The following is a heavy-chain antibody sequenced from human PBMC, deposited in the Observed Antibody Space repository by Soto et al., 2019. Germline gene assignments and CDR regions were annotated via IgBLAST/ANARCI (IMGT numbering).Heavy chain of an antibody. J-gene: IGHJ4*02. CDR3: AYLSRYCTCSNCV. Sequence: DVRLLESGGGLVQPGGSLRLSCAASGFTFSSYSMSWVRQAPGKGLEWVSTIGTSASTYYGDSVRGRLTISRDNSSNTLYLQMNSLRAEDTAVYYCAYLSRYCTCSNCVWGQGTLVTVSS. CDR1: GFTFSSYS. CDR2: IGTSAST. D-gene: IGHD2-8*01. V-gene: IGHV3-23*01.